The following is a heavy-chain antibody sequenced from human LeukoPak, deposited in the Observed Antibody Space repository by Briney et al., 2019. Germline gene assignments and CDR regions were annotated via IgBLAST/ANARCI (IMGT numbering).Heavy chain of an antibody. V-gene: IGHV4-61*01. CDR2: IYYSGST. CDR3: ARDAVVPAAILADYYYYGMDV. D-gene: IGHD2-2*01. CDR1: GGSVSSGSYY. Sequence: SETLSLTCTVSGGSVSSGSYYWSWIRQPPGKGLEWIGYIYYSGSTNYNPSLKSRVTISVDTSKNQFSLKLSSVTAADTAVYYCARDAVVPAAILADYYYYGMDVWGQGTTVTVSS. J-gene: IGHJ6*02.